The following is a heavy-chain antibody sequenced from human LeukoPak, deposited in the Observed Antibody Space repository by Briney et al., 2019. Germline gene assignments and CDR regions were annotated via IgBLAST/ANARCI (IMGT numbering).Heavy chain of an antibody. CDR1: GFTFSSYA. V-gene: IGHV3-30-3*01. Sequence: GGSLRLSCAASGFTFSSYAMHWVRQAPGKGLEWVAVISYDGSNKYYADSVKGRFTISRDNSKNTLYLQMNSLRAEDTAVYYCARDSAPYGDYVDDYWGQGTLVTVSS. CDR3: ARDSAPYGDYVDDY. J-gene: IGHJ4*02. D-gene: IGHD4-17*01. CDR2: ISYDGSNK.